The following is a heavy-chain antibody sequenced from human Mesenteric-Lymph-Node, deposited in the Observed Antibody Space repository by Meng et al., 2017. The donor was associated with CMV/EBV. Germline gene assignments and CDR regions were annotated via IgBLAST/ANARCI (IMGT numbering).Heavy chain of an antibody. V-gene: IGHV3-69-1*02. CDR3: ARAQPLGEFFY. CDR1: GFTFDNYI. D-gene: IGHD3-3*01. Sequence: ESLKISCAASGFTFDNYIMNWVRQAPGKGLEWVASINSSSYRYYVDSLKGRFTISRDNDKNLLFLQMNSLSADDTALYYCARAQPLGEFFYWGQGTPVTVSS. J-gene: IGHJ4*02. CDR2: INSSSYR.